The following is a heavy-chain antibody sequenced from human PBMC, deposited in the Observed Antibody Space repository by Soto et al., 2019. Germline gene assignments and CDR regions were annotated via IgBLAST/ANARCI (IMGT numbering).Heavy chain of an antibody. J-gene: IGHJ4*02. CDR3: ARNSYISGDDDSYYFDY. V-gene: IGHV1-3*01. D-gene: IGHD2-21*02. CDR2: INPGNGDT. CDR1: GYTFTRYA. Sequence: ASVKVSCKASGYTFTRYAMHWVRQAPGQRPEWMGWINPGNGDTKYSEKLQGRVTFARDTSASTTYMKLSNLRSEDTAMYYCARNSYISGDDDSYYFDYWGQGTPVTVSS.